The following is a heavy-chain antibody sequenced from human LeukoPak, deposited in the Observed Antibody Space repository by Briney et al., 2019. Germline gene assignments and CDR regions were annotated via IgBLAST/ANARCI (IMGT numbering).Heavy chain of an antibody. D-gene: IGHD5-18*01. CDR2: IRYDGSNK. J-gene: IGHJ4*02. CDR3: AKDQSSPLYSYGPYYFDY. CDR1: GFTFSSYG. Sequence: GGSLRLSCAASGFTFSSYGMHWVRQAPGKGLEWVAFIRYDGSNKYYADSVKGRFTISRDNSKNTLYLQMNSLRAEDTAVYYCAKDQSSPLYSYGPYYFDYWGQGTLVTVSS. V-gene: IGHV3-30*02.